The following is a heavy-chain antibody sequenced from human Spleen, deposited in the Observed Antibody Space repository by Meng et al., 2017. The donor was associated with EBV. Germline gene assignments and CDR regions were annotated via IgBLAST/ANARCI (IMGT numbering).Heavy chain of an antibody. CDR3: ASESGRGYTPDY. D-gene: IGHD3-10*01. CDR1: GGTVSSYA. CDR2: LITMFGAP. J-gene: IGHJ4*02. Sequence: VQFGAWVQKLGSSGKFSCKTSGGTVSSYAISWVWQDPGQGLEWMGGLITMFGAPNYAQKFKGRVTIIADESTSTHYMELSSLRSEDTAVYYCASESGRGYTPDYWGQGTLVTVSS. V-gene: IGHV1-69*01.